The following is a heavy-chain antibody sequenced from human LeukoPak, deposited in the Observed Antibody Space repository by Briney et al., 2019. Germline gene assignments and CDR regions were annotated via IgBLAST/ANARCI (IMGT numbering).Heavy chain of an antibody. V-gene: IGHV3-53*04. J-gene: IGHJ4*02. CDR2: IYSGGST. Sequence: PGGSLRLSCAASGFTVSSNYMSWVRQAPGKGLEWVSVIYSGGSTYYADSVKGRFSTSRHNSKNTLYLQMNSLRAEDTAVYYCARRQLELLDYWGQGTLVTVSS. CDR1: GFTVSSNY. CDR3: ARRQLELLDY. D-gene: IGHD1-1*01.